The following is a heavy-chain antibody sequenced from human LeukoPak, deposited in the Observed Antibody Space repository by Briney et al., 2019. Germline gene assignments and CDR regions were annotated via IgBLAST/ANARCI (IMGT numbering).Heavy chain of an antibody. V-gene: IGHV4-61*02. CDR3: ARGGRGWNSSGYFDY. CDR1: GGSISSGSYY. D-gene: IGHD3-22*01. Sequence: SETLSLTCTVSGGSISSGSYYWSWIRQPAGKGLEWIGRIYTSGSTNYNPSLKSRVTISVDTSKNQFSLKLSSVTAADTAVYYCARGGRGWNSSGYFDYWGQGTLVTVSS. CDR2: IYTSGST. J-gene: IGHJ4*02.